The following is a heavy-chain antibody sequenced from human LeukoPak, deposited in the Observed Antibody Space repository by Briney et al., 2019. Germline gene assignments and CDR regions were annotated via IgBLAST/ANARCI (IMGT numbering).Heavy chain of an antibody. J-gene: IGHJ5*02. D-gene: IGHD1-26*01. CDR1: GGTFSSYY. Sequence: SETLSLTCTVSGGTFSSYYWSWVRQPPGKGLEWIGYIYYSGSTNYNPSLKSRITISVDTTKNQFSLKLSSVTAADTAMYYCARSRELRSDWFDPWGQGTLVTVSS. CDR2: IYYSGST. V-gene: IGHV4-59*01. CDR3: ARSRELRSDWFDP.